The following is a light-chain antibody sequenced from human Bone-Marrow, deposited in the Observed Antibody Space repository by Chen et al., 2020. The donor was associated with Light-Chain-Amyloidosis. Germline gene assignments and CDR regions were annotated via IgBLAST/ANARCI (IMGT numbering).Light chain of an antibody. CDR1: SGSIATNY. J-gene: IGLJ3*02. CDR3: QSYQGSSQGV. CDR2: EDD. Sequence: NFMVTQPHSVSESPGKTVIISCTRSSGSIATNYVQWYQQRPGSSPTTVIYEDDQRPSGVPDRFSGSIDRSSNSASLTISGLETEDEADYYCQSYQGSSQGVFGGGTKLTVL. V-gene: IGLV6-57*01.